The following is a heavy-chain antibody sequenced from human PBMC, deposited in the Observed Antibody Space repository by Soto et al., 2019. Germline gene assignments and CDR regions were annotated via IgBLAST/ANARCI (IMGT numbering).Heavy chain of an antibody. Sequence: EVQLVESGGGLVQPGGSLKLSCAASGFTFSGSAMHWVRQASGKGLEWIGRIRSKPNSYATAYAASVKGRFTISRDDSKNTTYVQINSLKTGDTAVYYCNRPGYSNWFDPWGQGTLVTVSS. CDR1: GFTFSGSA. CDR3: NRPGYSNWFDP. V-gene: IGHV3-73*02. CDR2: IRSKPNSYAT. D-gene: IGHD6-13*01. J-gene: IGHJ5*02.